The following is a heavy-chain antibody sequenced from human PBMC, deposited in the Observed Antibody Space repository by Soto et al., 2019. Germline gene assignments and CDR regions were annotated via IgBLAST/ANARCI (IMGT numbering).Heavy chain of an antibody. CDR1: GFTFSSYG. J-gene: IGHJ4*02. D-gene: IGHD6-19*01. V-gene: IGHV3-33*01. CDR2: IWYDGSNK. CDR3: ARDEDSSGCDY. Sequence: GGSLRLSCAASGFTFSSYGMHWVRQAPGKGLEWVAVIWYDGSNKYYADSVKGRFTISRDNSKNTLYLQMNSLRAEDTAVYYCARDEDSSGCDYWGQGTLVTVSS.